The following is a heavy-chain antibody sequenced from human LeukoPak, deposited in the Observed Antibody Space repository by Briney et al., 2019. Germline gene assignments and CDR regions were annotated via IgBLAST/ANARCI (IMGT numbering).Heavy chain of an antibody. CDR3: ARGRSVTKDYYYYMDV. CDR2: MNPNSGNT. D-gene: IGHD4-17*01. J-gene: IGHJ6*03. V-gene: IGHV1-8*01. Sequence: ASVKVSCKASGYTFTSYDINWVRQATGQGLEWMGWMNPNSGNTGYAQKFQGRVTMTRNTSKSTAYMELSSLRSEDTAVYYCARGRSVTKDYYYYMDVWGKGTTVTVSS. CDR1: GYTFTSYD.